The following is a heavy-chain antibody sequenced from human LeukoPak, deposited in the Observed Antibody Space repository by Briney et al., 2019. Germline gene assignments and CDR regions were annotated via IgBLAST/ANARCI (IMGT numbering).Heavy chain of an antibody. CDR1: GHSISSGYY. D-gene: IGHD2-15*01. CDR2: IYTSGST. J-gene: IGHJ4*02. CDR3: AREHIVVVVAAHYFDY. V-gene: IGHV4-4*07. Sequence: PETLSLTCTVSGHSISSGYYWGWIRQPAGKGLEWIGRIYTSGSTNYNPSLKSRVTMSVDTSKNQFSLKLSSVTAADTAVYYCAREHIVVVVAAHYFDYWGQGTLVTVSS.